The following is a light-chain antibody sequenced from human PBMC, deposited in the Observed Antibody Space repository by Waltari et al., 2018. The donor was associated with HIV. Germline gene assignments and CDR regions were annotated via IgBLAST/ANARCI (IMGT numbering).Light chain of an antibody. Sequence: QSALTPPASVSGSPGQSITISCPGTSSYAGGYNHVSCYQQHPGKAPKLRIYDVSNPPSGVSNRFSGTKSGNTASLTISGLQAEDEADYYCSSYTSSNTLPYVFGTGTKVTLL. CDR3: SSYTSSNTLPYV. CDR2: DVS. J-gene: IGLJ1*01. V-gene: IGLV2-14*03. CDR1: SSYAGGYNH.